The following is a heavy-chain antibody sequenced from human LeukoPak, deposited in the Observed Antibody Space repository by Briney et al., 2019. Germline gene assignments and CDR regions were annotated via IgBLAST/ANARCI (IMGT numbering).Heavy chain of an antibody. D-gene: IGHD6-19*01. J-gene: IGHJ4*02. V-gene: IGHV4-34*01. CDR1: GGSFSGYY. CDR3: ARVRLARYFDY. CDR2: INHSGST. Sequence: PSETLSLTCAVYGGSFSGYYWSWIRQPPGKGLEWIGEINHSGSTNYNPSLKSRVTISVDTSKNQFSLKLSSVTAADTAVYYCARVRLARYFDYWGQGTLVTVSS.